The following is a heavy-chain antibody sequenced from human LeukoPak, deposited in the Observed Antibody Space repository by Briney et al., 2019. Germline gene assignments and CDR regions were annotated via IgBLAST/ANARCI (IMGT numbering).Heavy chain of an antibody. Sequence: GGSLRLSCAASGFTFDDYATDWVRQAPGKGLEWVSLISGDGTRTYYADSVKGRFTISRDNSKNSLYLQMNSLRTADTALYYCAKVPDYGHFIFDSWGQGTLVTVSS. J-gene: IGHJ4*02. D-gene: IGHD4-17*01. CDR2: ISGDGTRT. V-gene: IGHV3-43*02. CDR1: GFTFDDYA. CDR3: AKVPDYGHFIFDS.